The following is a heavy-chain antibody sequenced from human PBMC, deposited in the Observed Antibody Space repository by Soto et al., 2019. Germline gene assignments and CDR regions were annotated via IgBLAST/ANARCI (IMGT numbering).Heavy chain of an antibody. CDR2: IYYSGST. CDR1: GGSISSGGYY. V-gene: IGHV4-31*03. J-gene: IGHJ6*02. Sequence: QVQLQESGPGLVKPSQTLSLTCTVSGGSISSGGYYWSWIRQHPGKGLEWIGYIYYSGSTYYNPALKSRVTISVDTSKNQFSLKLSSVTAADTAVYYCARERAAVEPYGMDVWGQGTTVTVSS. CDR3: ARERAAVEPYGMDV. D-gene: IGHD6-19*01.